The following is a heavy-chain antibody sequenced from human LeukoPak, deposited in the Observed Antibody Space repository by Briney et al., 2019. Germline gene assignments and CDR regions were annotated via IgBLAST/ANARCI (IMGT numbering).Heavy chain of an antibody. CDR1: GFTFSSYE. V-gene: IGHV3-48*03. CDR2: ISSSGSTI. D-gene: IGHD3-16*01. J-gene: IGHJ4*02. CDR3: ARDLGILTGFDY. Sequence: RTGGSLRLSCAASGFTFSSYEMNWVRQAPGKGLEWVSYISSSGSTIYYADSVKGRFTISGDNAKNSLYLQMNSLRAEDTAVYYCARDLGILTGFDYWGQGTLVTVSS.